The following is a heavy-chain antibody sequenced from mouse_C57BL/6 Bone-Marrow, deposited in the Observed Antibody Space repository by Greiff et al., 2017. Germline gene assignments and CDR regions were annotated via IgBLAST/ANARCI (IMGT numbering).Heavy chain of an antibody. CDR3: ARGVYDYDFEY. J-gene: IGHJ2*01. CDR2: IDPSDSYT. V-gene: IGHV1-69*01. D-gene: IGHD2-4*01. Sequence: QVQLQQPGAELVMPGASVKLSCTASGYTFTSYWMHWVKQRPGQGLEWIGEIDPSDSYTNYNQKFKGKSTLTVDTSSSTAYMQLSSLTSEDSAVYYCARGVYDYDFEYWGQGTTLTVAS. CDR1: GYTFTSYW.